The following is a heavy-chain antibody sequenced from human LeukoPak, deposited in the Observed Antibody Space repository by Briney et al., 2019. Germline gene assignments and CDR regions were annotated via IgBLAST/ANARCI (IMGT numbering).Heavy chain of an antibody. CDR2: MSSIGGST. CDR3: ARVGVIKLTDYFFDS. CDR1: GFTFSTFA. J-gene: IGHJ4*02. Sequence: GGSLRLSCAASGFTFSTFAMYWVGQAPGKGLEYVSSMSSIGGSTYYANSVKGRFPIYRDNSKNTLYLQMGSPTAEEMAVYYRARVGVIKLTDYFFDSWGQGALVIVSS. D-gene: IGHD4/OR15-4a*01. V-gene: IGHV3-64*01.